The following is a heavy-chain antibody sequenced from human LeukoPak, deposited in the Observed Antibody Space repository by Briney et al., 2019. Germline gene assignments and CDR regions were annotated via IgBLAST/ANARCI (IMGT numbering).Heavy chain of an antibody. Sequence: GASVKVSCKASGYTFTGYYMHWVRQAPGQGLEWMGWINPNSGGTNYAQKFQGRVTMTRDTSISTAYMELSRLRSDDTAVYYCARESYYDSSGYPNWFDPGAREPWSPSPQ. CDR2: INPNSGGT. CDR3: ARESYYDSSGYPNWFDP. V-gene: IGHV1-2*02. J-gene: IGHJ5*02. D-gene: IGHD3-22*01. CDR1: GYTFTGYY.